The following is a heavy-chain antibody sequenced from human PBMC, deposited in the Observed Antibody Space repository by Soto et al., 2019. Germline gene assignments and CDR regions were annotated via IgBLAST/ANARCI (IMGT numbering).Heavy chain of an antibody. J-gene: IGHJ3*02. CDR1: GFTFSSYG. CDR2: ISYDGSNK. D-gene: IGHD3-10*01. V-gene: IGHV3-30*18. CDR3: AKDHGGAFDI. Sequence: GGSLRLSCAAYGFTFSSYGMHWVRQAPGKGLEWVAVISYDGSNKYYADSVKGRFTISRDNSKNTLYLQMNSLRAEDTAVYYCAKDHGGAFDIWGQGTMVTVSS.